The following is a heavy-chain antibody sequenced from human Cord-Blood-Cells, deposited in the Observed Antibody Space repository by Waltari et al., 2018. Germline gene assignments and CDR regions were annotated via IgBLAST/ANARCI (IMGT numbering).Heavy chain of an antibody. CDR1: GYTLTELS. D-gene: IGHD1-26*01. V-gene: IGHV1-24*01. Sequence: QVQLVQSGAEVKKPGASVKVSCKVSGYTLTELSMHWVRRAPGKGHEWMGGFDPEDGETIYAQKFQGRVTMTEDTSTDTAYMELSSLRSEDTAVYYCATAYRVGAATGFDYWGQGTLVTVSS. CDR3: ATAYRVGAATGFDY. J-gene: IGHJ4*02. CDR2: FDPEDGET.